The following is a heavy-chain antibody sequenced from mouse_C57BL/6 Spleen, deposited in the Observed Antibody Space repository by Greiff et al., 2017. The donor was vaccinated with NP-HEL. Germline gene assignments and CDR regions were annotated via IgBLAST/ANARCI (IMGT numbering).Heavy chain of an antibody. V-gene: IGHV3-6*01. J-gene: IGHJ2*01. CDR3: ARDLLRGYYFDY. CDR1: GYSITSGYY. D-gene: IGHD2-1*01. Sequence: DVKLQESGPGLVKPSQSLSLTCSVTGYSITSGYYWNWIRQFPGNKLEWMGYISYDGSNNYNPSLKNRISITRDTSKNQFFLKLNSVTTEDTATYYCARDLLRGYYFDYWGHGTTLTVSS. CDR2: ISYDGSN.